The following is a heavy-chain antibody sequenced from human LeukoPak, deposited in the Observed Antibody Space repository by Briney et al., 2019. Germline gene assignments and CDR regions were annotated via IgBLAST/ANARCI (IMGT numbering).Heavy chain of an antibody. J-gene: IGHJ5*02. CDR1: GFTFSSYA. Sequence: PGRSLRLSCAASGFTFSSYAMSWVRQAPGKGVEWVSAISGSGGSTYYADSVKGRFTISRDNSKNTLYLQMTSLRAEDTAVYYCAKGADTSGGSYHGWSVPPNWFDPWGQGTLVTVSS. CDR2: ISGSGGST. D-gene: IGHD1-26*01. V-gene: IGHV3-23*01. CDR3: AKGADTSGGSYHGWSVPPNWFDP.